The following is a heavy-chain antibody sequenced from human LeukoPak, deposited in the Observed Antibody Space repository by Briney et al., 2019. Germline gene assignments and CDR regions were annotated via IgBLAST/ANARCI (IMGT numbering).Heavy chain of an antibody. CDR2: INSDGSST. CDR1: GFTFSYYW. J-gene: IGHJ6*02. V-gene: IGHV3-74*01. D-gene: IGHD2-2*01. Sequence: SGGSLRLSCAASGFTFSYYWTHWVRQAPGKGLVWVSRINSDGSSTSYADSVKGRFTISRDNAKNTLYLQMSSLRAEDTAVYYCARELDALVLPAADVWGQGTTVTVSS. CDR3: ARELDALVLPAADV.